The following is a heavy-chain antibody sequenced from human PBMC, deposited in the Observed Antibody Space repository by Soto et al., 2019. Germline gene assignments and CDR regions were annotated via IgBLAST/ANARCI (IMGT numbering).Heavy chain of an antibody. CDR2: LNPGNGNT. D-gene: IGHD2-21*01. Sequence: QVQLVQSGAEVKEPGASVKVSCRASGYTFTNYAIHWVRQAPGQRLEWMGWLNPGNGNTKYPQKLQGRVTLTRDTSASTAYMCLSSLRSEDTAVYYCARDQGIPYCGSDCYSDWYCDLWGRGTRVTVSS. J-gene: IGHJ2*01. CDR1: GYTFTNYA. CDR3: ARDQGIPYCGSDCYSDWYCDL. V-gene: IGHV1-3*01.